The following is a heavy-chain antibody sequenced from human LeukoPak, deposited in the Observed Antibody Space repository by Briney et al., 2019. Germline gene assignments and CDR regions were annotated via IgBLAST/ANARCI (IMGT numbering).Heavy chain of an antibody. J-gene: IGHJ4*02. CDR3: AKARSYYDSSGSPIDY. D-gene: IGHD3-22*01. CDR1: GFTFDDYA. V-gene: IGHV3-9*01. Sequence: GGSLRLSCAASGFTFDDYAMHWVRQAPGKGLEWVSGISWNSGSIGYADSVKGRFTISRDNAKNSLYLQMNSLRAEDTALYYCAKARSYYDSSGSPIDYWGQGTLVTVSS. CDR2: ISWNSGSI.